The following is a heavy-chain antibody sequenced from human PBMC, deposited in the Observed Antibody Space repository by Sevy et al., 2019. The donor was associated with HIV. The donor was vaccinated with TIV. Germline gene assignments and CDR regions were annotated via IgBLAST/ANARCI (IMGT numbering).Heavy chain of an antibody. Sequence: GRSLRLSCAASGFTFSSYGMHWVRQAPGKGLEWVAVIWYDGSNKYYADSVKGRFTISRDNSKNTLYLQMNSLRAEDTAVYYCARDLSHYYDSSGCLDYWGQGTLVTVSS. D-gene: IGHD3-22*01. CDR3: ARDLSHYYDSSGCLDY. CDR2: IWYDGSNK. V-gene: IGHV3-33*01. J-gene: IGHJ4*02. CDR1: GFTFSSYG.